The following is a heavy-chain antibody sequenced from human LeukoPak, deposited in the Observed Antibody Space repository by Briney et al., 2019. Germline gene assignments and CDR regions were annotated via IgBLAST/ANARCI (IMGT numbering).Heavy chain of an antibody. CDR1: GGSISSGGYY. CDR3: ARGGSDYDYYMDV. V-gene: IGHV4-31*03. Sequence: SETLSLTCTVSGGSISSGGYYWSWIRQHPGKGLEWIGYIYYSGRTYYNPSLKSRVTISVDTSKNQFSLKLSSVTAADTAVYYCARGGSDYDYYMDVWGKGTTVTVSS. CDR2: IYYSGRT. J-gene: IGHJ6*03.